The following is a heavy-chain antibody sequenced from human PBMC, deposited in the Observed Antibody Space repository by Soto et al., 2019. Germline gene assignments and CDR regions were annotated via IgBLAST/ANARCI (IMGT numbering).Heavy chain of an antibody. J-gene: IGHJ3*02. D-gene: IGHD3-10*01. CDR2: ISAYNGNT. CDR3: ARDLYYYGSGNVGDAFDI. V-gene: IGHV1-18*01. CDR1: GYGFTSYG. Sequence: VSVNLSCKAAGYGFTSYGISWGRQAPRQGLEWMGWISAYNGNTNYAQKLQGRVTMTTDTSTSTAYMELRSLRSDDTAVYYCARDLYYYGSGNVGDAFDIWGQGTMVTVSS.